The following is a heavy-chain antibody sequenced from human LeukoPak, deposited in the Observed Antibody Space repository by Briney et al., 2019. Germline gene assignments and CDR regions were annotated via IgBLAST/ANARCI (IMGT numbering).Heavy chain of an antibody. Sequence: SETLSLTCTVSGRSMSSGGYYWSWIRQHPGKGLEWIGYIYYSGSTYYNPSLKGRVTISVDTSKNQFSLKLSSVTAADTAVYYCARGLRGSSLYWGQGTLVTVSS. V-gene: IGHV4-31*03. D-gene: IGHD2-15*01. J-gene: IGHJ4*02. CDR1: GRSMSSGGYY. CDR3: ARGLRGSSLY. CDR2: IYYSGST.